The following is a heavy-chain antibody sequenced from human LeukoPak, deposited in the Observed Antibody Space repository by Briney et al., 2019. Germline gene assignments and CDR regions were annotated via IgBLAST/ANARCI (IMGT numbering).Heavy chain of an antibody. CDR1: GYTFTSYA. J-gene: IGHJ4*02. CDR3: ARVVGCSGGSCLTPFDY. D-gene: IGHD2-15*01. CDR2: INADNGNT. Sequence: ASVKVSCKASGYTFTSYAMHWVRQAPGQRLEWMGWINADNGNTKYSQKFQGRVTITRDTSASTAYMELSSLRSEDTAVYYCARVVGCSGGSCLTPFDYWGRGTLVTVSS. V-gene: IGHV1-3*01.